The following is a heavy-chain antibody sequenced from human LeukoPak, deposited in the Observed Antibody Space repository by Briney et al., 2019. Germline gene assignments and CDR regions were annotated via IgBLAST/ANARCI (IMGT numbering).Heavy chain of an antibody. Sequence: GGSLRLSCAASGFTFDDYAMHWVRQAPGKGLEWVSGISWNSGSIGYADSVKGRFTISRDNAKNSLYLQMNSLRAEDTALYYCAKAATDHYYYYGMDVWGQGTTVTVSS. CDR3: AKAATDHYYYYGMDV. V-gene: IGHV3-9*01. CDR2: ISWNSGSI. D-gene: IGHD2-21*02. J-gene: IGHJ6*02. CDR1: GFTFDDYA.